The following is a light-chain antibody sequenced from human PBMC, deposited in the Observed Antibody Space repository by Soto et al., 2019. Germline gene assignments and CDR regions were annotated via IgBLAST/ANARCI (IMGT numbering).Light chain of an antibody. Sequence: QSALTQPASVSGSPGQSITISCTGTISDVGGYNYVSWYQQHPGKAPKLMIYDVNNRPSGVSNRFSGSKSGNTASLTISGLQAEDEADYYYSSYTSSSTLVVFGGGTKPTVL. CDR1: ISDVGGYNY. CDR2: DVN. V-gene: IGLV2-14*01. J-gene: IGLJ2*01. CDR3: SSYTSSSTLVV.